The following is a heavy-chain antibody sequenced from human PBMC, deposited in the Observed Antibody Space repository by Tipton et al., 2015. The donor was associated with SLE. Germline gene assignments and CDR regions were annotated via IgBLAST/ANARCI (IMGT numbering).Heavy chain of an antibody. V-gene: IGHV4-61*02. CDR2: IYTSGST. J-gene: IGHJ4*02. Sequence: LRLSCTVSGGSISSGSHYWSWIRQPAGKGLEWIGRIYTSGSTNYNPSLKSRVTISVDTSKNQFSLMLSSVTAADTAVYYCARDPVAGRGIDYWGQGTLVTVSS. D-gene: IGHD6-19*01. CDR3: ARDPVAGRGIDY. CDR1: GGSISSGSHY.